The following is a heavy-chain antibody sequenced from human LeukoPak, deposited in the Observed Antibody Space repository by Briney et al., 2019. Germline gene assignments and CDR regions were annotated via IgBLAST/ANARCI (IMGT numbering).Heavy chain of an antibody. J-gene: IGHJ4*02. D-gene: IGHD5-24*01. Sequence: GGSLRLSCAASGFTLSSNYMSWVRQAPGKGLEWVAVIWYDGSNKYYADSVKGRFTISRDNSKNTLYLQMNSLRAEDTAVYYCAKDDKRWLQPEYYFDYWGQGTLVTVSS. CDR3: AKDDKRWLQPEYYFDY. CDR1: GFTLSSNY. CDR2: IWYDGSNK. V-gene: IGHV3-33*06.